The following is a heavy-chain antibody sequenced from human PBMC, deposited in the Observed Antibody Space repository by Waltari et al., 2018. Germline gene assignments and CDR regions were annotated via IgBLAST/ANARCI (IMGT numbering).Heavy chain of an antibody. V-gene: IGHV2-5*01. CDR3: AHRPSSIAARPYGTLRLFDP. J-gene: IGHJ5*02. D-gene: IGHD6-6*01. CDR1: GFSLSTSGVG. CDR2: IYWNDDK. Sequence: QITLKESGPTLVKPTQTLTLTCTFSGFSLSTSGVGVGWIRQPPGTPLAWLALIYWNDDKRYSTALKSRLTITKDTSKNQVVLTMTNMDPVDTATYYGAHRPSSIAARPYGTLRLFDPWGQGTLVTVSS.